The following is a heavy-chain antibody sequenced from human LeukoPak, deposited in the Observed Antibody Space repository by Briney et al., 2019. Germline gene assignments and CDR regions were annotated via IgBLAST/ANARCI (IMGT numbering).Heavy chain of an antibody. D-gene: IGHD3-22*01. CDR2: IFYSGST. V-gene: IGHV4-31*02. Sequence: NWVRQHPGKGLEWIGYIFYSGSTHYNPSLKSRVTISADTSKNQFSLKLSSVTAAATAVYYCARGQESYYDSSGYYYFDYWGQGTLVTVSS. CDR3: ARGQESYYDSSGYYYFDY. J-gene: IGHJ4*02.